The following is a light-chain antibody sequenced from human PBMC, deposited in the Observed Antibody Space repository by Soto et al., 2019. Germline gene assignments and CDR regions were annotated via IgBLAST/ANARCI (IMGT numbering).Light chain of an antibody. J-gene: IGKJ1*01. Sequence: DIQMTQSPSTLSASVGDRVTITCRASQSVSNWLAWYQQKPGKAPNLLIYDASSLESGVPSRFSGSGSGTDFTLTISRLEPEDFAVYYCQQYGSSRWTFGQGTKVDIK. CDR3: QQYGSSRWT. V-gene: IGKV1-5*01. CDR2: DAS. CDR1: QSVSNW.